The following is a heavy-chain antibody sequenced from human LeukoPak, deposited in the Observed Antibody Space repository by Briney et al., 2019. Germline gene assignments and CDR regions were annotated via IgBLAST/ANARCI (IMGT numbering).Heavy chain of an antibody. J-gene: IGHJ4*02. CDR1: GFTFSEAW. V-gene: IGHV3-23*01. CDR3: AKAPVTSCRGAFCYPFDY. CDR2: MSSSDDGR. D-gene: IGHD2-15*01. Sequence: GGSLRLSCAASGFTFSEAWMSWVRQAPGKGLEWVSAMSSSDDGRYYAASVRGRFTISRDTSRSTLYLQMNSLRAEDAAVYYCAKAPVTSCRGAFCYPFDYWGQGTLVTVSS.